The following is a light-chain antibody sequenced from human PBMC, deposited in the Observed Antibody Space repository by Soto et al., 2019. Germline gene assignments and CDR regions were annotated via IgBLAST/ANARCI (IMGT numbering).Light chain of an antibody. V-gene: IGKV1-5*01. J-gene: IGKJ1*01. CDR2: HAS. CDR3: QQYNNYFWA. Sequence: DIQMTQSPSTLSASIGDTVTVACRASQGISNWLAWYQQKPGKAPKLLIFHASSLESGVPSRFSGSGSGTEITLNISSTQHDDLANYYFQQYNNYFWAFGKGTKGDIK. CDR1: QGISNW.